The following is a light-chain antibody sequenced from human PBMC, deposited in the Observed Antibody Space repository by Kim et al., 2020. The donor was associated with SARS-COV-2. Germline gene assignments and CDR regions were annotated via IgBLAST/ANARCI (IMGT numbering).Light chain of an antibody. CDR3: AAWDDSLNALV. CDR1: SSNIGSNT. V-gene: IGLV1-44*01. CDR2: SNN. Sequence: ELTQPPSASGTPGQRVTISCSGSSSNIGSNTVNWYQQLPGTAPKLLISSNNQRPSGVPDRFSGSKSGTSASLAISGLQSEDEADYYCAAWDDSLNALVFGGGTQLTVL. J-gene: IGLJ2*01.